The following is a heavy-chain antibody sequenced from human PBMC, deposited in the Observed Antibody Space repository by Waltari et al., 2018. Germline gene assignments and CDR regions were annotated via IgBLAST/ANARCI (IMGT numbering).Heavy chain of an antibody. CDR3: AREGCSGGSCYSVFDY. Sequence: QVQLQESGPGLVKPSATLSLTCTVSGGSISSYYWSWIRQPAGKGLEWIGRIYTSGSTNYNPSLKSRVTMSVDTSKNQFSLKLSSVTAADTAVYYCAREGCSGGSCYSVFDYWGQGTLVTVSS. D-gene: IGHD2-15*01. V-gene: IGHV4-4*07. CDR1: GGSISSYY. J-gene: IGHJ4*02. CDR2: IYTSGST.